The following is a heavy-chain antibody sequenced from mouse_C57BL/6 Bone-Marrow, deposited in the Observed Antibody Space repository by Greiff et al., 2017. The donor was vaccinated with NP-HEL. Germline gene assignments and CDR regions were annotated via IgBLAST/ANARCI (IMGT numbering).Heavy chain of an antibody. V-gene: IGHV6-3*01. CDR1: GFTFSNYW. D-gene: IGHD2-1*01. CDR3: TGPFYYGNYGAY. Sequence: EVHLVESGGGLVQPGGSMKLSCVASGFTFSNYWMNWVRQSPEKGLEWVAQIRLKSDNYATHYAESVKGRFTISRDDSKSSVYLQMNNLRAEDTGSYYCTGPFYYGNYGAYWGQGTLVTVSA. CDR2: IRLKSDNYAT. J-gene: IGHJ3*01.